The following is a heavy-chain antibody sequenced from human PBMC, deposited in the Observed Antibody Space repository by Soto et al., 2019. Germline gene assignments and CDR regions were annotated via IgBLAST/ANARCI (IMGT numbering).Heavy chain of an antibody. CDR2: IYYSGST. D-gene: IGHD3-22*01. J-gene: IGHJ4*02. CDR3: ARTHYDSSGHDY. V-gene: IGHV4-59*01. Sequence: NPSETLSLTCTVSGGSISSYYWSWIRQPPGKGLEWIGYIYYSGSTNYNPSLKSRVTISVDTSKNQFSLKLSSVTAADTAVYYCARTHYDSSGHDYWGQGTLVTVSS. CDR1: GGSISSYY.